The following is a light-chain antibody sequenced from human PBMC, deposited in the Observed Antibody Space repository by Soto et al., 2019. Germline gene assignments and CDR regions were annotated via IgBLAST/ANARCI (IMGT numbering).Light chain of an antibody. J-gene: IGLJ2*01. CDR3: AAWDDSLNGVV. CDR1: ISNIGTNF. CDR2: SNN. Sequence: QSVLIQPPSASGTPGQRVTISCSGSISNIGTNFVNWYQQLPGTAPKLLNYSNNQRPSGVPDRFSGSKSGTSASLAISGLQSEDEADYYCAAWDDSLNGVVFGGGTQLTVL. V-gene: IGLV1-44*01.